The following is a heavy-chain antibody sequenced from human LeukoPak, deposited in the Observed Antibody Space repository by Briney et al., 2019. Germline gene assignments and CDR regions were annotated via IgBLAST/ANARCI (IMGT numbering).Heavy chain of an antibody. J-gene: IGHJ4*02. CDR3: TYGGKKGFDY. CDR2: ISSSGSTI. Sequence: GGSLRLSCAASGFTLNSYEMNWVRQAPGKGLEWVSYISSSGSTIYYTDSVKGRFTISRDNAKNSLYLQMNSLRAEDTAVYYCTYGGKKGFDYWGQGTLVTVSS. V-gene: IGHV3-48*03. CDR1: GFTLNSYE. D-gene: IGHD4-23*01.